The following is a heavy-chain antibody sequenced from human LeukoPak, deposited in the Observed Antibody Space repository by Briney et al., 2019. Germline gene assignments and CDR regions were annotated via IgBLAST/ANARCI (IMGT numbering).Heavy chain of an antibody. CDR1: GHSFTSYW. J-gene: IGHJ3*02. CDR3: ARPGYYDSSGYPDAFDI. D-gene: IGHD3-22*01. Sequence: GESLKISCKGSGHSFTSYWIGWVRQMPGKGLEWMGIIYPGDSDTRYSPSLQGQVTISADKSISTAYLQWSSLKASDTAMYYCARPGYYDSSGYPDAFDIWGQGTMVTVSS. CDR2: IYPGDSDT. V-gene: IGHV5-51*01.